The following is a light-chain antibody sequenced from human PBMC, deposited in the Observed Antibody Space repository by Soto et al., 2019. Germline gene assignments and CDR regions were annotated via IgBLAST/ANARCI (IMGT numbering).Light chain of an antibody. CDR3: ETCYSNTHKV. CDR1: SGHSTYI. J-gene: IGLJ3*02. CDR2: LDRSGSY. Sequence: QSVLTQSSSASASLGSSVKLTCILSSGHSTYIIAWHQQQPGKAPRFLMTLDRSGSYNRGSGVPHRFSGSSSAADRYLTICHLQVDDEGDYYWETCYSNTHKVFGGGTKVTVL. V-gene: IGLV4-60*02.